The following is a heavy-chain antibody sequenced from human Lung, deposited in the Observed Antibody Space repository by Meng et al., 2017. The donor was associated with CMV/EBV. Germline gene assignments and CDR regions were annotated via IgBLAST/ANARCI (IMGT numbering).Heavy chain of an antibody. Sequence: GGSXRLXXAASGFIVDDYGMSWVRQAPGKGLEWVAGINWTGGSIGYVDSVKGRFTISRDNAKNSLYLQMNSLGDEDTALYYCAKERFWCGYNYYNNGMDVXGQGXTVTVSS. CDR1: GFIVDDYG. J-gene: IGHJ6*02. CDR3: AKERFWCGYNYYNNGMDV. CDR2: INWTGGSI. D-gene: IGHD3-3*01. V-gene: IGHV3-20*03.